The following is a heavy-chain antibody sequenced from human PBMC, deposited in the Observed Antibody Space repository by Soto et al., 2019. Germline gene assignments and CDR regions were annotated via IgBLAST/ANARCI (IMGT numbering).Heavy chain of an antibody. D-gene: IGHD3-16*01. J-gene: IGHJ4*02. V-gene: IGHV3-23*01. Sequence: EVQLLESGGGLVQPGGSLRLSCAASGFTFSSYAMSWVRQAPGKGLEWVSGISGSGGSTYYADTVKGRFTISRDNSEYTLYLQMNSLRAEDTAVYYCAKTLRAYYFDYWGQGPLVTVSS. CDR3: AKTLRAYYFDY. CDR2: ISGSGGST. CDR1: GFTFSSYA.